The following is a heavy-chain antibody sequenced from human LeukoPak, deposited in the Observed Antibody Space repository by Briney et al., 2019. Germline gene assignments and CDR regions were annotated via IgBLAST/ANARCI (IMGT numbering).Heavy chain of an antibody. D-gene: IGHD4-17*01. CDR3: AREADYGDYLRSYYYIDV. V-gene: IGHV4-59*12. CDR1: GGSISSDY. Sequence: SETLSLTCTVAGGSISSDYWSWIRQPPGKGLEWIGYIYYSGTTNYNPSLKSRVTISVDTSKDQFSLKLSSVTAADTAVYYCAREADYGDYLRSYYYIDVRGTGTTVTVSS. J-gene: IGHJ6*03. CDR2: IYYSGTT.